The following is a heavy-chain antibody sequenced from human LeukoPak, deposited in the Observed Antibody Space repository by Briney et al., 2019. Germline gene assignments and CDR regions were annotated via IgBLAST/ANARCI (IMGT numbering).Heavy chain of an antibody. CDR1: GWSFNDYY. J-gene: IGHJ5*02. D-gene: IGHD2-2*01. V-gene: IGHV4-34*01. Sequence: SETLSLTCAVYGWSFNDYYWNWIRQPPGKGLEWIGEINARGDTNYNPSLKSRVNISVDTSKKQFSLRLTSMIAADTALYYCARGQVPAARGYNWFDPWGQGTPVTVSS. CDR3: ARGQVPAARGYNWFDP. CDR2: INARGDT.